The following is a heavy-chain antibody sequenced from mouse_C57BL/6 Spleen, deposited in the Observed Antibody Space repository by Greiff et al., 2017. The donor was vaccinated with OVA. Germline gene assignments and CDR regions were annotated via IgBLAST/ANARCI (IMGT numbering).Heavy chain of an antibody. CDR1: GYTFTSYW. V-gene: IGHV1-59*01. CDR2: IDPSDSYT. Sequence: QVQLQQPGAELVRPGTSVKLSCKASGYTFTSYWMHWVKQRPGQGLEWIGVIDPSDSYTNYNQKFKGKATLTVDTSSSTAYMQLSSLTSEDSAVYYCASPLDGSSSFAYWGQGTLVTVSA. D-gene: IGHD1-1*01. J-gene: IGHJ3*01. CDR3: ASPLDGSSSFAY.